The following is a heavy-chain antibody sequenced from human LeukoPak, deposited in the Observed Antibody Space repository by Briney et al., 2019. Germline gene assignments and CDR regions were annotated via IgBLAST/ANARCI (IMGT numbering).Heavy chain of an antibody. CDR2: ISSRSDHI. V-gene: IGHV3-21*01. J-gene: IGHJ4*02. CDR1: GFSFSTYS. D-gene: IGHD6-13*01. CDR3: ARDSSWYDY. Sequence: KSGGSLRLSCAASGFSFSTYSMNWVRQAPGKGLEWVSSISSRSDHIYYADSVKGRFTISRDNAKNSQYLQMNSLRAEDTAVYYCARDSSWYDYWGQGTLVTVSS.